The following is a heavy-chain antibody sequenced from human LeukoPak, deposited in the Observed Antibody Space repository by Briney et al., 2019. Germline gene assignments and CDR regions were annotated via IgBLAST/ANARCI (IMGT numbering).Heavy chain of an antibody. CDR2: FSYGGTT. CDR3: ARRTAVARTAHFDY. Sequence: SETLSLTCSVSGGSIRSNNFSWDWIRQPPGKGLEWIGSFSYGGTTYFNPSLKSRVTMSVDTSKNRFSLKVTSVTAADTAVYYCARRTAVARTAHFDYWGQGILVTVSS. CDR1: GGSIRSNNFS. V-gene: IGHV4-39*01. J-gene: IGHJ4*02. D-gene: IGHD6-19*01.